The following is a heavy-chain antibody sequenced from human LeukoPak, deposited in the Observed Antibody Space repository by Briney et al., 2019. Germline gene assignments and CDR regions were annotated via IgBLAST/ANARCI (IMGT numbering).Heavy chain of an antibody. CDR2: IHPGDSDA. CDR1: GSTFTAYW. V-gene: IGHV5-51*01. J-gene: IGHJ3*02. CDR3: GRHQHSGSYGAFDI. D-gene: IGHD1-26*01. Sequence: GESLMISCQGSGSTFTAYWIGWVRQLPGKGLEWVGIIHPGDSDARYSPSFQGQVTISADKSITTAYLQWSSLKASDTAMYYCGRHQHSGSYGAFDIWGQGTMVTVSS.